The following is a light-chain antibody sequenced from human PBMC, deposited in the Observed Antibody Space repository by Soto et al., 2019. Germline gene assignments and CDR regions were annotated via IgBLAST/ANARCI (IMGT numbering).Light chain of an antibody. CDR3: QQYNNWPRT. CDR1: QSVSSN. Sequence: EIVLTQSPATLSVSTGERATLSCRASQSVSSNLAWYQQKPGQAPRLLIYGASTRATGIPARFSGSGSGTEFTLTISSLQSEDFAVYYCQQYNNWPRTFGQGTNVDIK. J-gene: IGKJ1*01. V-gene: IGKV3-15*01. CDR2: GAS.